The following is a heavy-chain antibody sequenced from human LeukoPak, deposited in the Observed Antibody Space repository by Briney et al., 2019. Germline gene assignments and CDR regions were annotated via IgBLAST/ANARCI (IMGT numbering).Heavy chain of an antibody. J-gene: IGHJ4*02. CDR2: IWHDGGRK. D-gene: IGHD5-12*01. CDR1: GFTFSTHG. V-gene: IGHV3-33*01. CDR3: ARDIGNSGFNLDY. Sequence: GGSLRLSCVVSGFTFSTHGFHRVRQAPGKGLEWVSVIWHDGGRKEYADSVRGRFTISRDNSNLYLQVNSLRAEDTAIYYCARDIGNSGFNLDYWGQGTPVTVSS.